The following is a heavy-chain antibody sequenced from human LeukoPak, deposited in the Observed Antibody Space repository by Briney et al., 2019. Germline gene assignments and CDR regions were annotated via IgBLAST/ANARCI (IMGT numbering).Heavy chain of an antibody. J-gene: IGHJ3*02. D-gene: IGHD1-26*01. CDR2: IFDSGGT. Sequence: SETLSLTCNVSGGSISSYDWTWIRESPGQGLEGIGDIFDSGGTNHTPSLKRRITISLDMSKKPFSLKLRSGSAADTAVYYCARGAGYSGNYEDAFDIWGQGTMGTVS. CDR3: ARGAGYSGNYEDAFDI. CDR1: GGSISSYD. V-gene: IGHV4-59*01.